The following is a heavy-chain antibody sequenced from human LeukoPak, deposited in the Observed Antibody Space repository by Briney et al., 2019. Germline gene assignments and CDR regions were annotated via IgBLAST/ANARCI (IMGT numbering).Heavy chain of an antibody. CDR3: AAKGNGYTGTYVFAH. J-gene: IGHJ4*02. CDR2: LYSSGYT. CDR1: GFSVTSNY. D-gene: IGHD5-12*01. V-gene: IGHV3-66*01. Sequence: GGSLRLSCAASGFSVTSNYMSWVRQAPGQGLEWVSVLYSSGYTKYADSVKGRFSISRDTSENTLSLHMNSLRAEDSAVYYCAAKGNGYTGTYVFAHWGRGTLVTVSS.